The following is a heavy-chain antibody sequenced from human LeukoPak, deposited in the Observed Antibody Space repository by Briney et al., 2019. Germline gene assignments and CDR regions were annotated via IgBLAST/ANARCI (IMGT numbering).Heavy chain of an antibody. CDR1: GFTFSSYA. D-gene: IGHD6-19*01. CDR3: AKSEGQWLVQGDAFDI. Sequence: GGSLRLSCAASGFTFSSYAMHWVRQAPGKGLEWVAVISYDGSNKYYADSVKGRFTISRDNSKNTLYLQMNSLRADDTAVYYCAKSEGQWLVQGDAFDIWGQGTMVTVSS. J-gene: IGHJ3*02. V-gene: IGHV3-30-3*02. CDR2: ISYDGSNK.